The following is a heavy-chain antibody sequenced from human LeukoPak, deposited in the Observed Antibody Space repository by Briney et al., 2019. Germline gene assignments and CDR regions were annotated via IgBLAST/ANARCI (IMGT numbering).Heavy chain of an antibody. Sequence: ASVKVSCKASGYTFTGYYMHWVRQAPGQGLEWMGWINPNSGGTNYTQKFQGRVTMTRDTSISTAYMELNRLRSDDTAVYYCARDRDYGSGIFDYWGQGTLVTVSS. D-gene: IGHD3-10*01. CDR3: ARDRDYGSGIFDY. J-gene: IGHJ4*02. V-gene: IGHV1-2*02. CDR1: GYTFTGYY. CDR2: INPNSGGT.